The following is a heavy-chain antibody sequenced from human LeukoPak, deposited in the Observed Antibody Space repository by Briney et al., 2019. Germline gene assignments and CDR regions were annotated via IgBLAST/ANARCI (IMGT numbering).Heavy chain of an antibody. D-gene: IGHD3-16*01. CDR1: GYNFTSYY. CDR3: VREEEGGTFDY. J-gene: IGHJ4*02. V-gene: IGHV1-46*01. Sequence: ASVKVSCKASGYNFTSYYIHWVRQAPGQGLEWMGIIYPSAGYANYAQTFQGRVTMAMDTSTSTVDMELSSLRSEDTAVYYCVREEEGGTFDYWGQGTLVTVSS. CDR2: IYPSAGYA.